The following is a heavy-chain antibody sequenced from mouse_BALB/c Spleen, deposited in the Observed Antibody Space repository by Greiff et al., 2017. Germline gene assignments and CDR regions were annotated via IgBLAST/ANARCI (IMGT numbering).Heavy chain of an antibody. CDR2: IRSKSNNYAT. CDR3: VREGRWFAY. J-gene: IGHJ3*01. D-gene: IGHD3-3*01. V-gene: IGHV10-1*02. CDR1: GFTFNTYA. Sequence: GGGLVQPKGSLKLSCAASGFTFNTYAMNWVRQAPGKGLEWVARIRSKSNNYATYYADSVKDRFTISRDDSQSMLYLQMNNLKTEDTAMYYCVREGRWFAYWGQGTLVTVSA.